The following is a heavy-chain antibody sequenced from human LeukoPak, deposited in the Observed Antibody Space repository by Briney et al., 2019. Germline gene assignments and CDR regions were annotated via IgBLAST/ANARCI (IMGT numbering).Heavy chain of an antibody. CDR2: LRDSGDTT. D-gene: IGHD3-16*01. CDR1: GFPFGDYA. CDR3: ASYVWGSYANFDY. Sequence: GSLRLSCIVSGFPFGDYAMSWFRQAPGKGLEWVSALRDSGDTTYYADSVKGRFTISRDNSKNTLYPQMNSLRAEDTAVYYCASYVWGSYANFDYWGQGTLVTVSS. J-gene: IGHJ4*02. V-gene: IGHV3-23*01.